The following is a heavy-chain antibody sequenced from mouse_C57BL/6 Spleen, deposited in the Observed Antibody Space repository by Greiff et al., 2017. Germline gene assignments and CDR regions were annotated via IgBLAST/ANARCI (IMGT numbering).Heavy chain of an antibody. CDR1: GYTFTDYY. J-gene: IGHJ2*01. Sequence: EVKLMESGPVLVKPGASVKMSCKASGYTFTDYYMNWVKQSHGKSLEWIGVINPYNGGTSYNQKFKGKDTLTVDKSSSTAYMELNSLTSEDSAVYYCARKALYYGSPEYYCDYWGQGTTLTVAS. V-gene: IGHV1-19*01. D-gene: IGHD1-1*01. CDR2: INPYNGGT. CDR3: ARKALYYGSPEYYCDY.